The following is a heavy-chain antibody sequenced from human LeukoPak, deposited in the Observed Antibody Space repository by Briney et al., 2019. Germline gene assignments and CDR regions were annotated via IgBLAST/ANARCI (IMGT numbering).Heavy chain of an antibody. J-gene: IGHJ6*03. D-gene: IGHD1-1*01. CDR3: AGGTGTLYYYYYMDV. CDR1: GFTFSGYW. Sequence: GGSLRLSCAASGFTFSGYWMSWVRQAPGKGLEWVSAISGSGGSTYYADSVKGRFTISRDNSKNTLYLQMNSLRAEDTAVYYCAGGTGTLYYYYYMDVWGKGTTVTVSS. CDR2: ISGSGGST. V-gene: IGHV3-23*01.